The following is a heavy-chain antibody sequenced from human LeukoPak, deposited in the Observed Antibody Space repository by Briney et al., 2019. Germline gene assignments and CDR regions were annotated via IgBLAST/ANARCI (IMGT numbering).Heavy chain of an antibody. CDR2: IYPGDSDT. V-gene: IGHV5-51*01. J-gene: IGHJ5*02. Sequence: KPGESLKISGKGSGYSFTSYWIGWVRQMPGKGLEWMGIIYPGDSDTRYSPSFQGQVTISADKSISTSYLQWSSLKASDTAMYYCARGHLGYCSSTSCYTLDPWGQGTLVTVSS. D-gene: IGHD2-2*02. CDR3: ARGHLGYCSSTSCYTLDP. CDR1: GYSFTSYW.